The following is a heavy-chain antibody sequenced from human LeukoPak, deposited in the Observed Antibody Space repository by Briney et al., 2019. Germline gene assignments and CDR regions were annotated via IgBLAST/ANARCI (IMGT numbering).Heavy chain of an antibody. D-gene: IGHD5-24*01. CDR1: GYSFTSYW. Sequence: GESLKTSCKGSGYSFTSYWIGWVRQMPGKGLEWMGIIYPGDSDTRYSPSFQGQVTISADKSISTAYLQWSSLKASDTAMYYCARLDMQRWLQPLAFDYWGQGTLVTVSS. CDR3: ARLDMQRWLQPLAFDY. V-gene: IGHV5-51*01. J-gene: IGHJ4*02. CDR2: IYPGDSDT.